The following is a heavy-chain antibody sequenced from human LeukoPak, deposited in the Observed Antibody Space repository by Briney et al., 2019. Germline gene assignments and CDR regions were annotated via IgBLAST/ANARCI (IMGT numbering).Heavy chain of an antibody. CDR1: GGSFSASY. V-gene: IGHV4-34*01. J-gene: IGHJ6*03. CDR3: ASRLWSSPNYNYYMDA. CDR2: VNHSGTT. D-gene: IGHD5-18*01. Sequence: SETLSLTCAVYGGSFSASYWSWIRNSPGKGLDWIGEVNHSGTTNYNPSLKSRVTVSVDTSMNQFSLNLRSVTAADTAVYYCASRLWSSPNYNYYMDAWGQATPVTVSS.